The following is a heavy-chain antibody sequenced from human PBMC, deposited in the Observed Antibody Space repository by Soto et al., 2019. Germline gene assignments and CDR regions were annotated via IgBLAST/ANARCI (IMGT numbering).Heavy chain of an antibody. CDR1: GFTFSNAW. CDR2: IKSKTDGGTT. D-gene: IGHD6-19*01. Sequence: GGSLRLSCAASGFTFSNAWMSWVRQAPGKGLEWVGRIKSKTDGGTTDYAAPVKGRFTISRDDSKNTLYLQMNSLKTEDTAVYYCTTDPRKGIAVAGDTTGGMDVWGQGTTVTVSS. CDR3: TTDPRKGIAVAGDTTGGMDV. V-gene: IGHV3-15*01. J-gene: IGHJ6*02.